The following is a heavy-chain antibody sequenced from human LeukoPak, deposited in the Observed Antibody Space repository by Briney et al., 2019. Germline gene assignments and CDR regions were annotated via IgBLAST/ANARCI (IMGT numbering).Heavy chain of an antibody. Sequence: GGSLRLSCAASGFTFDDYGMSWVRQAPGKGLEWVSGINWNGGSTGYADSVKGRFTISRDNAKNSLFLQMNSLRAEDTALYYCAREGYRSSTRCYEAGLDVWGQGTTVTVSS. D-gene: IGHD2-2*01. V-gene: IGHV3-20*04. J-gene: IGHJ6*02. CDR3: AREGYRSSTRCYEAGLDV. CDR1: GFTFDDYG. CDR2: INWNGGST.